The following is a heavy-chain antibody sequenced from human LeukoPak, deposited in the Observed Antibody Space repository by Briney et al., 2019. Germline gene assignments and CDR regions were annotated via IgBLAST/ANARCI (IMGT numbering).Heavy chain of an antibody. J-gene: IGHJ4*02. CDR1: GGTFSSYA. Sequence: SVKVSCKASGGTFSSYAISWVRQAPGQGLEWMGGIIPIFGTANYAQKFQGRVTITTDESTSTAYMELSSLRSEDTAVYYCARGTPWELGTFDYWGQGTLVTVSS. D-gene: IGHD1-26*01. CDR2: IIPIFGTA. CDR3: ARGTPWELGTFDY. V-gene: IGHV1-69*05.